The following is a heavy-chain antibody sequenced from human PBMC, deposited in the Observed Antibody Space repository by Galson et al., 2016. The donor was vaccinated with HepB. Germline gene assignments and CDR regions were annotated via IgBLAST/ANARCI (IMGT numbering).Heavy chain of an antibody. D-gene: IGHD2-15*01. CDR1: GGSFSGHY. J-gene: IGHJ6*02. CDR2: VNHSGNT. CDR3: ATAIPRIYYTLDV. V-gene: IGHV4-34*01. Sequence: ETLSLTCPVYGGSFSGHYWNWIRQSPGKGLEWIGDVNHSGNTNYNPSLKSRVTISLDTSKDQFSLKLTSVTAADTGVYYCATAIPRIYYTLDVWDQGTTVIVSS.